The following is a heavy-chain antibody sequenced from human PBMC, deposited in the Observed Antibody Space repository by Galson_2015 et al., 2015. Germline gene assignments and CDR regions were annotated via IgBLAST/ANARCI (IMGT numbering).Heavy chain of an antibody. CDR1: GFTFSSYP. CDR3: ARSTRGAFDF. CDR2: ISSSSATI. Sequence: SLRLSCAASGFTFSSYPISWVRQAPGKGLEWVSYISSSSATIYYADSVKGRFTISRDNDKNSLFLQMNSLRDEDTAVYYCARSTRGAFDFWGQGTMVTVSS. D-gene: IGHD3-10*01. V-gene: IGHV3-48*02. J-gene: IGHJ3*01.